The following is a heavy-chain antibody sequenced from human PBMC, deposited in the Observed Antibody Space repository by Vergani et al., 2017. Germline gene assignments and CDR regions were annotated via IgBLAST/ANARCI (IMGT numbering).Heavy chain of an antibody. D-gene: IGHD3-22*01. V-gene: IGHV5-51*01. J-gene: IGHJ4*02. CDR3: ARLYGRDSSGSKYFDY. CDR1: GYSFTNYW. Sequence: EVQLVQPGAEVKKPGASLKISCQISGYSFTNYWIGWVRQMPGKGLEWMGIIHPADSDTRYSPSFQGQVTISVDKSISTAYLQRSSLRASDSAMYYCARLYGRDSSGSKYFDYWGQGTLVTVSS. CDR2: IHPADSDT.